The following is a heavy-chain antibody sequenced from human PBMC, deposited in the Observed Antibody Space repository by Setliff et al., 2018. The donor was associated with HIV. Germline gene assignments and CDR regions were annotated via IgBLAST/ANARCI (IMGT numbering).Heavy chain of an antibody. D-gene: IGHD5-12*01. CDR1: GFSLSTSGMC. Sequence: SGPTLVNPTQTLTLTCTFSGFSLSTSGMCVSWIRQPPGKALEWLARIDWDDDKFYSTSLKTRLTISKDTSKTQVVPTMTNMDPVDTATYYCARMRRDGGNSTLEGGIVGGASSVMDIPNPLQSLPWG. CDR2: IDWDDDK. V-gene: IGHV2-70*17. CDR3: ARMRRDGGNSTLEGGIVGGASSVMDIPNPLQSLP. J-gene: IGHJ5*02.